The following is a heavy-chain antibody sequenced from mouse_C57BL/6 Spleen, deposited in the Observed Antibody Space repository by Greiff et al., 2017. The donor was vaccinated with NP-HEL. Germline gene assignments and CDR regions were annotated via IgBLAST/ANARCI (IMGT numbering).Heavy chain of an antibody. V-gene: IGHV1-59*01. J-gene: IGHJ2*01. CDR1: GYTFTSYW. D-gene: IGHD3-2*02. Sequence: VQLQQPGAELVRPGTSVKLSCKASGYTFTSYWMHWVKQRPGQGLEWIGVIDPSDSYTNYNQKFKGKATLTVDTSSSTAYMQLSSLTSEDSAVYYCARGTDSSGYGDYWGQGTTLTVSS. CDR3: ARGTDSSGYGDY. CDR2: IDPSDSYT.